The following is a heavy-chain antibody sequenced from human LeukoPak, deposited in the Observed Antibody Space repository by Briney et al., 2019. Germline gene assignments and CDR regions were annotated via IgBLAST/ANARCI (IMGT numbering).Heavy chain of an antibody. Sequence: GGSLRLSCATSGFTFSFYWMNWVRQAPGKGLEWVANIKEDGSKKYYVESVKGRFTISRDNAKNSLFLQMNTLRAEDTAVYYCARAFRGYGMDVWGQGTTVTVSS. CDR2: IKEDGSKK. CDR1: GFTFSFYW. CDR3: ARAFRGYGMDV. J-gene: IGHJ6*02. V-gene: IGHV3-7*03.